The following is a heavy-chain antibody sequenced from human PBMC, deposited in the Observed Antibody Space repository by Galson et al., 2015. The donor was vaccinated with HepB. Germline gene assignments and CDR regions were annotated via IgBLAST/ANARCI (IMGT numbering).Heavy chain of an antibody. D-gene: IGHD3-16*01. CDR2: IREDGSEA. CDR3: ARERNPRWGGCQDF. CDR1: GFTFSKYW. Sequence: SLRLSCAASGFTFSKYWMTWVRQAPGKGLEWVANIREDGSEADYVESVKGRLTNSRDNAKNSLYLQMNRLRVEDTAVYYCARERNPRWGGCQDFCGQGTLVTVSS. V-gene: IGHV3-7*01. J-gene: IGHJ4*02.